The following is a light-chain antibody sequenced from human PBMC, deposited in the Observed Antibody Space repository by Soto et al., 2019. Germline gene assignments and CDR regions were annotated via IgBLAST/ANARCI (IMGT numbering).Light chain of an antibody. V-gene: IGLV2-11*01. CDR3: CSYAGSYTYV. CDR1: SRDVGGYNY. J-gene: IGLJ1*01. CDR2: DVS. Sequence: LTQPRSVSGSPGQSVTISCTGTSRDVGGYNYVSWYQQHPGKAPKLMIYDVSKRPSGVPDRFSGSKSGNTASLTISGLQAEDEADYYCCSYAGSYTYVFGAGTKVTVL.